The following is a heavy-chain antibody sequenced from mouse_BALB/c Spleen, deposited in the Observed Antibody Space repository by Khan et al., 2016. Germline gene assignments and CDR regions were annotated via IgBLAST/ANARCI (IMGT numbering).Heavy chain of an antibody. CDR1: GFSLTSYD. V-gene: IGHV2-9-2*01. Sequence: QVQLKESGPGLVAPSQSLSITCTVSGFSLTSYDISWIRQPPGKGLEWLGGIWTGGGTNYNSAFMSRMIISKDNSKSQVFLKMNSRQTDDTAMYYCVREHYDTTYGAIDYWGQGTSVTVSS. J-gene: IGHJ4*01. CDR2: IWTGGGT. D-gene: IGHD1-1*01. CDR3: VREHYDTTYGAIDY.